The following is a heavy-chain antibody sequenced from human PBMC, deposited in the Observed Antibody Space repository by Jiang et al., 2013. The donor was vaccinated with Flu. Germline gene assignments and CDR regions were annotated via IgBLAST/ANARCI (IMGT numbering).Heavy chain of an antibody. V-gene: IGHV1-69*06. Sequence: EVKKPGSSVKVSCKASGGTFSSNAISWVRQAPGQGLEWMGGIIPIFVTANYAQKFQGRVTITADKSTSTVYMDLTSLRSEDTAVYYCARGPDTSNYYYFYWGQGTLVTVSS. CDR1: GGTFSSNA. CDR3: ARGPDTSNYYYFY. J-gene: IGHJ4*02. D-gene: IGHD3-22*01. CDR2: IIPIFVTA.